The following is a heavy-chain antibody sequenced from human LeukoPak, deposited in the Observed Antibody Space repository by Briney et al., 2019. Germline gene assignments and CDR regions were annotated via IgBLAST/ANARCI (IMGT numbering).Heavy chain of an antibody. CDR2: INHSGST. CDR3: ARGSGNYYDSSGYSRFDY. Sequence: SETLSLTCTVSGGSISSSSYYWSWIRQPPGKGLEWIGEINHSGSTNYNPSLKSRVTISVDTSKNQFSLKLSSVTAADTAVYYCARGSGNYYDSSGYSRFDYWGQGTLVTVSS. D-gene: IGHD3-22*01. J-gene: IGHJ4*02. CDR1: GGSISSSSYY. V-gene: IGHV4-39*07.